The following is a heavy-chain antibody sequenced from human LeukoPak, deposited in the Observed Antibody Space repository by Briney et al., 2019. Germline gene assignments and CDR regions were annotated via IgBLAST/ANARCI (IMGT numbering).Heavy chain of an antibody. CDR2: ISSGGTTI. J-gene: IGHJ4*02. CDR3: ARDLDSSSGVRFDY. CDR1: GFTISDYS. D-gene: IGHD6-13*01. V-gene: IGHV3-11*04. Sequence: GGSLRLSCAASGFTISDYSMSWIRQAPGKGLEWVSHISSGGTTIYYADSVKGRFTISRDNAKNSMYLQMNSLRAEDTAVYYCARDLDSSSGVRFDYWGQGTLVTVSS.